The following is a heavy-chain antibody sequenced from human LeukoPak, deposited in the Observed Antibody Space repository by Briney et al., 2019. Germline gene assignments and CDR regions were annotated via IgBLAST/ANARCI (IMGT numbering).Heavy chain of an antibody. CDR1: GFTFSSYS. CDR3: TRSDCSGGGCYSVRAFDI. D-gene: IGHD2-15*01. J-gene: IGHJ3*02. V-gene: IGHV3-21*01. Sequence: GGSLRLSCAASGFTFSSYSMNWVRQAPGKGLEWVSSISSSSSYIYYADSVKGRFTISRDNAKNSLYLQMNSLRAEDRAVYYCTRSDCSGGGCYSVRAFDIWGQGTMVAVS. CDR2: ISSSSSYI.